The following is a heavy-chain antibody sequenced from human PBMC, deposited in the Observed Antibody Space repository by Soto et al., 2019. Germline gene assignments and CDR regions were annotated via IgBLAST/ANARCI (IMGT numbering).Heavy chain of an antibody. CDR2: INHSGST. CDR3: ARAPSRYYDVLTGYYSDY. Sequence: QVQLQQWGAGLLKPSETLSLTCAVYGGSFSGYYWIWIRQPTGQGLEWIGEINHSGSTNYNPSLKSRVTISVDTTKNQFSLTLSSVTAADTAVYYCARAPSRYYDVLTGYYSDYWGQGTLVTFSS. J-gene: IGHJ4*02. V-gene: IGHV4-34*01. CDR1: GGSFSGYY. D-gene: IGHD3-9*01.